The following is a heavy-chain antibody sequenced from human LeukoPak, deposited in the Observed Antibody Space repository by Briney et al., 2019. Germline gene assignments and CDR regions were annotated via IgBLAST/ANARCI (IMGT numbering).Heavy chain of an antibody. CDR2: IIPIFGTA. J-gene: IGHJ4*02. D-gene: IGHD1-1*01. V-gene: IGHV1-69*01. Sequence: ASVKVSCKASGGTFSSYAISWVRQAPGHGLEWMGGIIPIFGTANYAQKFQGRVTITADESTSTAYMELSSLRSEDTAVYYCASGPLQLERMYDFDYWGQGTLVTVSS. CDR3: ASGPLQLERMYDFDY. CDR1: GGTFSSYA.